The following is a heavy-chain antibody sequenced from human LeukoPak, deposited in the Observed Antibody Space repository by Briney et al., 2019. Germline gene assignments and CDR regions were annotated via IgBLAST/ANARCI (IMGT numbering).Heavy chain of an antibody. J-gene: IGHJ4*02. V-gene: IGHV4-39*07. CDR2: INHSGST. D-gene: IGHD3-16*01. CDR1: GGSISSSSYS. CDR3: ARGFVYDYVYPY. Sequence: SETLSLTCTVSGGSISSSSYSWGWIRQPPGKGLEWIGEINHSGSTNYNPSLKSRVTISVDTSKNQFSLKLSSVTAADTAVYYCARGFVYDYVYPYWGQGTLVTVSS.